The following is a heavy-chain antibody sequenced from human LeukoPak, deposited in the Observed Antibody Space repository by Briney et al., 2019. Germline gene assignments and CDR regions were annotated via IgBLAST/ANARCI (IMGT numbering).Heavy chain of an antibody. J-gene: IGHJ5*02. CDR1: GGTFSSYA. V-gene: IGHV3-30*04. Sequence: SCKASGGTFSSYAMHWVRQAPGKGLEWVAVISYDGSNKYYADSVKGRFTISRDNSKNTLYLQMNSLRAEDTAVYYCARDQGVVVTWFDPWGQGTLVTVSS. CDR3: ARDQGVVVTWFDP. CDR2: ISYDGSNK. D-gene: IGHD2-21*02.